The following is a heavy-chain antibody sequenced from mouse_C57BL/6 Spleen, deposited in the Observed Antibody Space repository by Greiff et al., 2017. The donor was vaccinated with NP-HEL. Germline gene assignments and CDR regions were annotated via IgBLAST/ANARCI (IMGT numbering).Heavy chain of an antibody. CDR1: GFSLTSYG. D-gene: IGHD1-1*01. CDR2: IWSGGST. Sequence: VKVVESGPGLVQPSQSLSITCTVSGFSLTSYGVHWVRQSPGKGLEWLGVIWSGGSTDYNAAFISRLSISKDNSKSQVFFKMNSLQADDTAIYYCARNPDGSSYGYYAMDYWGQGTSVTVSS. V-gene: IGHV2-2*01. CDR3: ARNPDGSSYGYYAMDY. J-gene: IGHJ4*01.